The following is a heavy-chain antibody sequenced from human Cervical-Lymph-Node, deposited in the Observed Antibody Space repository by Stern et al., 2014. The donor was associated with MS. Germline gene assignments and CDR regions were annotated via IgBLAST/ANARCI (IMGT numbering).Heavy chain of an antibody. D-gene: IGHD6-19*01. CDR2: INAGNGNT. V-gene: IGHV1-3*01. J-gene: IGHJ6*02. Sequence: QMQLVQSGAEVRKPGASVKVSCKASGYTFTSYAMHWVRQAPGQRLEWMGWINAGNGNTKYSQKFQGRVTITRDTSASTAYMELSSLRSEDTAVYYCARMIAVAGTTGYYGMDVWGQGTTVTVSS. CDR1: GYTFTSYA. CDR3: ARMIAVAGTTGYYGMDV.